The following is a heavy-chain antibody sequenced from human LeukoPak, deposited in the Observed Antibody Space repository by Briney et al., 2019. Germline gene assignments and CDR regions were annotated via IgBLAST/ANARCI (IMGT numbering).Heavy chain of an antibody. V-gene: IGHV3-21*01. CDR2: ISSSSSYI. Sequence: GGSLRLSCAASGFTFSSYSMNWVRQAPGKGLEWVSSISSSSSYIYYADSVKGRFTISRDNAKNSLYLQMNSLRAEDTAVYYCARELGYCSSTSCYWYYYYGMDVWGQGTTVTVPS. D-gene: IGHD2-2*01. CDR1: GFTFSSYS. CDR3: ARELGYCSSTSCYWYYYYGMDV. J-gene: IGHJ6*02.